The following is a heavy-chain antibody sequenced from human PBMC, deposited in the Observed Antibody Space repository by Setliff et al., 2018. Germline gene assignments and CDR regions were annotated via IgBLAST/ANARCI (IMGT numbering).Heavy chain of an antibody. CDR2: INSGGSST. D-gene: IGHD2-2*01. V-gene: IGHV3-23*01. CDR1: GFTFSSSS. J-gene: IGHJ4*02. Sequence: HPGGSLRLSCAASGFTFSSSSMTWVRQAPGKGLEWVSAINSGGSSTYYADSVKGRFTISRDNSKNTLYLQMNSLRAEDTAIYSCAKFSSVPGSRFFDYWGQGALVTVSS. CDR3: AKFSSVPGSRFFDY.